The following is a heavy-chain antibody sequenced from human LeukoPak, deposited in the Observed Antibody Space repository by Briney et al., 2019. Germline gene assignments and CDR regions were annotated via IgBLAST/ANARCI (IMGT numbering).Heavy chain of an antibody. CDR3: AKDIPHYYDSSGFYGDYFDY. J-gene: IGHJ4*02. D-gene: IGHD3-22*01. CDR1: GFTFDDYA. Sequence: PGGSLRLSCAASGFTFDDYAMHWVRHAPGKGLEWVPLISGDGGSTYYADSVKGRFTISRDNSKNSLYLQMNSLRTEDTALYYCAKDIPHYYDSSGFYGDYFDYWGQGTLVTVSS. V-gene: IGHV3-43*02. CDR2: ISGDGGST.